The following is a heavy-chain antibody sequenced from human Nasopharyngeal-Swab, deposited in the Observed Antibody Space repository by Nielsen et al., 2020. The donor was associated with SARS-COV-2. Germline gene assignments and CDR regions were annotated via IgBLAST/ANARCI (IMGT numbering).Heavy chain of an antibody. V-gene: IGHV4-34*01. J-gene: IGHJ4*02. CDR3: ARGPTQQLVRDY. Sequence: RPGKGLEWIGEINHSGSTNYNPSLESRVTISVDTSKNQFSLKLSSVTAADTAVYYCARGPTQQLVRDYWGQGTLVTVSS. D-gene: IGHD6-13*01. CDR2: INHSGST.